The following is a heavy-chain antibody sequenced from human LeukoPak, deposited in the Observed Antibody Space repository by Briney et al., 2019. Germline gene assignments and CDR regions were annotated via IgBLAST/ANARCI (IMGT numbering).Heavy chain of an antibody. D-gene: IGHD3-3*01. CDR1: GFTFSSYP. CDR2: ISSSSSTI. CDR3: ARDSGVDPHIDY. Sequence: QSGGSLRLSCAASGFTFSSYPLNWVRQAPGKGLEWVSYISSSSSTIYYTDSVNGRFTISRDNARNSLYLQMNNVRDEDTAVYYCARDSGVDPHIDYWGQGTLVTVSA. V-gene: IGHV3-48*02. J-gene: IGHJ4*02.